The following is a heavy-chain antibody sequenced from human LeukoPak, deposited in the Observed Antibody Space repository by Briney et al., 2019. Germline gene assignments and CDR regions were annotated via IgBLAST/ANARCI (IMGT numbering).Heavy chain of an antibody. CDR3: ARDLATPRGFFDY. CDR1: GFTFSSYA. CDR2: VSGSGDST. D-gene: IGHD4-23*01. J-gene: IGHJ4*02. V-gene: IGHV3-23*01. Sequence: GGSLRLSCEASGFTFSSYAMSWVRQAPGKGLEWVSGVSGSGDSTYFADSVKGRFTVSRDNAKNSLYLQMNSLRAEDTAIYYCARDLATPRGFFDYWGQGTLVTVSS.